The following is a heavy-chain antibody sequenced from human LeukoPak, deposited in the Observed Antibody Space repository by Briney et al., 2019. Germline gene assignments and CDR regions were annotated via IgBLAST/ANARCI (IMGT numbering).Heavy chain of an antibody. CDR1: GGSFSGYY. V-gene: IGHV4-34*01. CDR2: INHSGST. Sequence: SETLSLTCAVYGGSFSGYYWSWIRQPPGKGLEWIGEINHSGSTNDNPSLKSRVTISVDTSKNQSSLKLSSVPAADTAVYYCARVTYYYYGMDVWGQGTTVTVSS. J-gene: IGHJ6*02. CDR3: ARVTYYYYGMDV.